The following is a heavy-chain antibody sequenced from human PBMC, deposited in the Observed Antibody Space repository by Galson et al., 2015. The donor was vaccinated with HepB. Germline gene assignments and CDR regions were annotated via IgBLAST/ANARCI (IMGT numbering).Heavy chain of an antibody. D-gene: IGHD3-22*01. CDR2: IWYDGSNK. V-gene: IGHV3-33*06. CDR3: VKGPLNYYDSSGNRGFDY. CDR1: GFTFSSYG. J-gene: IGHJ4*02. Sequence: SLRLSCAASGFTFSSYGMHWVRQAPGKGLEWVAVIWYDGSNKYYADSVKGRFTISRDNSKNTLYLQMNSLRAEDTAVYYCVKGPLNYYDSSGNRGFDYWGQGTLVTVSS.